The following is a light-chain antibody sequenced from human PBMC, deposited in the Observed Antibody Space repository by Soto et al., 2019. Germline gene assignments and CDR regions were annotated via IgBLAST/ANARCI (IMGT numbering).Light chain of an antibody. CDR3: QTWGTGILV. CDR1: SGHSSYA. CDR2: LNSDGSH. V-gene: IGLV4-69*01. J-gene: IGLJ1*01. Sequence: QPVLTQSPSASASLGASVKLTCTLSSGHSSYAIAWHQQQPEKGPRYLMKLNSDGSHSKGDGIPDRFSGSSSGAERYLTIPRLQSEDEADYSCQTWGTGILVFGTGTKLTVL.